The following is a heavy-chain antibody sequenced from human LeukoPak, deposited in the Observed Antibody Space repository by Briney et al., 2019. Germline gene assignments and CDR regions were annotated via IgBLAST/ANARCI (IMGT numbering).Heavy chain of an antibody. Sequence: GGSLRLSCAAAGFTFDDYGMSWVRQAPGNGLEWVSGMNWNGGSTGYADSVKGRFTISRDNAKNSLYLQMNSLRAEDTALYYCAKDRYYGDYQFDYWGQGTLVTVSS. CDR3: AKDRYYGDYQFDY. J-gene: IGHJ4*02. V-gene: IGHV3-20*04. CDR2: MNWNGGST. CDR1: GFTFDDYG. D-gene: IGHD4-17*01.